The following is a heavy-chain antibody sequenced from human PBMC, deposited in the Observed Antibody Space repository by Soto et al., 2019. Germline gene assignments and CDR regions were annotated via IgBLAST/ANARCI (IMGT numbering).Heavy chain of an antibody. V-gene: IGHV3-23*01. CDR1: GFTFSSYA. J-gene: IGHJ6*02. Sequence: GGSLRLSCAASGFTFSSYAMSWVRQAPGKGLEWVSAISGSGASTYYADSVKGRFTISRDNAKNSLYLQMNSLRAEDTAVYYCARDRYSYYDFWSGSLPYYYYGMDVWGQGTTVTVSS. D-gene: IGHD3-3*01. CDR3: ARDRYSYYDFWSGSLPYYYYGMDV. CDR2: ISGSGAST.